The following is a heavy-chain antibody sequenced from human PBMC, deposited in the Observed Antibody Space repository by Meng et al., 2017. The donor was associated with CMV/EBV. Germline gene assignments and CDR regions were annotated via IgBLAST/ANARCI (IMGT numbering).Heavy chain of an antibody. CDR1: GYSFPTYW. CDR2: INPGDSDT. Sequence: GGSLRLSCKGSGYSFPTYWIAWVRHMPGKGLEWMGIINPGDSDTKYSPSFEGQVTISADKSIGAAYLQWTSLKASDTAIYYCARAAYYYILTGYYSHEYYGMDVWGQGTTVT. J-gene: IGHJ6*02. D-gene: IGHD3-9*01. CDR3: ARAAYYYILTGYYSHEYYGMDV. V-gene: IGHV5-51*01.